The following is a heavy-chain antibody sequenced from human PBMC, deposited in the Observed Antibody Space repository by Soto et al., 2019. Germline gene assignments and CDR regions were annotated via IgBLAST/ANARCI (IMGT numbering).Heavy chain of an antibody. V-gene: IGHV4-4*02. Sequence: SETLSLTCDVSGASISSSNWWSWVRQSPGKGLQWIGEIYPSGGTNYSPSLETRLTMSVDKSKNQFSLRLGSVTAEDTAIHYCARGTSGYYYLDSWGPGTLVTVYS. J-gene: IGHJ4*02. CDR2: IYPSGGT. CDR1: GASISSSNW. CDR3: ARGTSGYYYLDS. D-gene: IGHD3-22*01.